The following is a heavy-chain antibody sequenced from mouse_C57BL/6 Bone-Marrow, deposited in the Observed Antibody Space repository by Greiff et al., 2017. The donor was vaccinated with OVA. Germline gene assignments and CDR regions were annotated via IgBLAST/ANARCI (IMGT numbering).Heavy chain of an antibody. V-gene: IGHV2-6*01. Sequence: VQLQESGPGLVAPSQSLSITCTVSGFSLTSYGVDWVRQSPGKGLEWLGVIWGVGSTHYNSALKSRLSISKDNSKSQVFLKMNSLQTDDTAMYYCASDPSTTVVAKGVDYWGQGTTLTVSS. CDR2: IWGVGST. D-gene: IGHD1-1*01. CDR1: GFSLTSYG. CDR3: ASDPSTTVVAKGVDY. J-gene: IGHJ2*01.